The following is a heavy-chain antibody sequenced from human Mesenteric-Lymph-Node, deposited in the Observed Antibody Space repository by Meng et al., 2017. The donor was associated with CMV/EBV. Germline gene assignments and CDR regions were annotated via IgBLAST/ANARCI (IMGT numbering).Heavy chain of an antibody. J-gene: IGHJ4*02. CDR3: ARTAAAGNDY. Sequence: CNVSGGSISSGGYYWGWIRQHPGKGLEWIGYIYYSGSTYYNPSLKSRVTISVDTSKNQFSLKLSSVTAADTAVYYCARTAAAGNDYWGQGTLVTVSS. V-gene: IGHV4-31*03. D-gene: IGHD6-13*01. CDR2: IYYSGST. CDR1: GGSISSGGYY.